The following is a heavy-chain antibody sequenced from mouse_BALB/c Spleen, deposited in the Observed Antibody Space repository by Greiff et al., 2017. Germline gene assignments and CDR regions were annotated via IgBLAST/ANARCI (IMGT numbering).Heavy chain of an antibody. V-gene: IGHV1-18*01. D-gene: IGHD1-1*01. CDR1: GYTFTDYN. CDR2: INPNNGGT. Sequence: EVHLVESGPELVKPGASVKIPCKASGYTFTDYNMDWVKQSHGKSLEWIGDINPNNGGTIYNQKFKGKATLTVDKSSSTAYMELRSLTSEDTAVYYCARLTTVPHWYFDVWGAGTTVTVSS. CDR3: ARLTTVPHWYFDV. J-gene: IGHJ1*01.